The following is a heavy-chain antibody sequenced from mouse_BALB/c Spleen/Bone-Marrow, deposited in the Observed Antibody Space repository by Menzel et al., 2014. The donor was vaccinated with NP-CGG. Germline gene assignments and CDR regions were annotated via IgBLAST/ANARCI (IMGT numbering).Heavy chain of an antibody. V-gene: IGHV1-14*01. CDR3: ARSLYGYDWYFDV. D-gene: IGHD2-2*01. CDR2: INPYNDGT. CDR1: GYTFTSYV. J-gene: IGHJ1*01. Sequence: LQESGPELVKPGASVKMSCKASGYTFTSYVMHWVKQKPGQGLEWIGYINPYNDGTKYNEKFKGKATLTSDKSSSTAYMELNSLTSEDSAVYYCARSLYGYDWYFDVWGAGTTVTVSS.